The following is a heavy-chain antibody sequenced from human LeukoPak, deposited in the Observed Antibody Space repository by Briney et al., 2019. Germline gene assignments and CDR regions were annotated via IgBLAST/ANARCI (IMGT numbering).Heavy chain of an antibody. CDR1: GFTFDDYA. V-gene: IGHV3-9*01. CDR3: AKDIRGYCTNGVCYTPQYYYYGMDV. D-gene: IGHD2-8*01. Sequence: GGSLRLSCAASGFTFDDYAMHWVRQAPGKGLEWVSGISWNSGSIGYADSVKGRFTISRDNAKNSLYLQMNSLRAEDTALYYCAKDIRGYCTNGVCYTPQYYYYGMDVWGQGTTVTVSS. J-gene: IGHJ6*02. CDR2: ISWNSGSI.